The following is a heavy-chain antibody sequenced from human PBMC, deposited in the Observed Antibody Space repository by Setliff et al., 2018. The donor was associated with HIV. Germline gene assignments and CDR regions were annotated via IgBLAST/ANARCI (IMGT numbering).Heavy chain of an antibody. CDR2: IYTSGST. Sequence: PSETLSLTCTVSGGPIRSSSFYWGWIRQPPGKGLEWIGHIYTSGSTNYNPSLKSRVTISVDTSKNQFSLKLSSVTASDTAVYYCAREGVPAAVMWFDPWGQGTLVTVSS. CDR1: GGPIRSSSFY. V-gene: IGHV4-61*05. CDR3: AREGVPAAVMWFDP. J-gene: IGHJ5*02. D-gene: IGHD2-2*01.